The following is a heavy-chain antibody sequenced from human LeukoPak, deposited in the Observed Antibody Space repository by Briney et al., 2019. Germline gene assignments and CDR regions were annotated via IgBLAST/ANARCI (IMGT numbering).Heavy chain of an antibody. CDR2: IKSKTHGGTT. D-gene: IGHD3-10*01. Sequence: GGSLRLSCAASGFTFSNAWMNWVRQAPGKGLEWVGRIKSKTHGGTTDYPAPVKGRFTLSRDDSENTLYLQMNSLKTEDTAVYYCATGYYYDSGSFYYWGQGTLVTVSS. J-gene: IGHJ4*02. CDR1: GFTFSNAW. CDR3: ATGYYYDSGSFYY. V-gene: IGHV3-15*01.